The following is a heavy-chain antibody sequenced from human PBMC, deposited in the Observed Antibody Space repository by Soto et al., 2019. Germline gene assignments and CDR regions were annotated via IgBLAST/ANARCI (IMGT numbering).Heavy chain of an antibody. CDR2: IYYTGST. D-gene: IGHD6-19*01. V-gene: IGHV4-61*01. CDR3: ARSWSGSGWF. J-gene: IGHJ4*02. CDR1: GGSVSSGRYY. Sequence: QVQLQESGPGLVNPSETLSLTCTVSGGSVSSGRYYWSWSRQPPGKALEWIGYIYYTGSTKYNPSLKSRVTISVDTSKNQFSLNLSSMTAADTAVYYCARSWSGSGWFGGRGTLVTVSS.